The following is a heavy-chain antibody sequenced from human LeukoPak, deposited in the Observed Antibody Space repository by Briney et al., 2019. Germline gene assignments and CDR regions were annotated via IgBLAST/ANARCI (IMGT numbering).Heavy chain of an antibody. J-gene: IGHJ4*02. V-gene: IGHV1-69*01. CDR3: ARGGDEYSSSWQTRLDY. Sequence: SVNVSCKASGGTFSSYAISWVRQAPGQGLEWMGGIIPIFGTANYAQKFQGRVTITADESTSTAYMELSSLRSEDTAVYYCARGGDEYSSSWQTRLDYWGQGTLVTVSS. CDR1: GGTFSSYA. D-gene: IGHD6-13*01. CDR2: IIPIFGTA.